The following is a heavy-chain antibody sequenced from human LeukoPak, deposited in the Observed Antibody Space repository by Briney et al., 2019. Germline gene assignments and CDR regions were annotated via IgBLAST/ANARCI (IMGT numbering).Heavy chain of an antibody. V-gene: IGHV1-69*05. J-gene: IGHJ4*02. Sequence: SVKVSCKASGGTFSSYAISWVRQAPGQGLEWMGGIIPIFGTANYAQKFQGSVTITTDESTSTAYMELSSLRSEDTAVYYCASQDRGYYDSSENEHWGQGTLVTVSS. CDR3: ASQDRGYYDSSENEH. CDR2: IIPIFGTA. D-gene: IGHD3-22*01. CDR1: GGTFSSYA.